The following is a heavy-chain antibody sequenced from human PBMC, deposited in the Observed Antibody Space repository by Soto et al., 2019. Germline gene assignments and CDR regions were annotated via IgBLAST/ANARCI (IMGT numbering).Heavy chain of an antibody. V-gene: IGHV3-15*01. D-gene: IGHD6-19*01. CDR1: GFTFSNAW. J-gene: IGHJ6*02. CDR2: IKSKTDGGTT. Sequence: XVSLRLSCAASGFTFSNAWMSWVRQAPGKGLEWVGRIKSKTDGGTTDYAAPVKGRFTISRDDSKNTLYLQMNSLKTEDTAVYYCTTLGASVAGTIWDYYYGMDVWGQGTTVTVSS. CDR3: TTLGASVAGTIWDYYYGMDV.